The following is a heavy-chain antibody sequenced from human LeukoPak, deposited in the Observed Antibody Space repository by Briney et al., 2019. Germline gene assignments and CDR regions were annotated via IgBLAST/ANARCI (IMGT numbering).Heavy chain of an antibody. V-gene: IGHV4-38-2*01. CDR2: IYYSGST. Sequence: GSLRLSCAASGFTFSDYYMSWIRQPPGKGLEWIGSIYYSGSTYYNPSLKSRVTISVDTSKNQFSLKLSSVTAADTAVYYCARGSPEYGMDVWGQGTTVTVSS. CDR1: GFTFSDYY. CDR3: ARGSPEYGMDV. J-gene: IGHJ6*02.